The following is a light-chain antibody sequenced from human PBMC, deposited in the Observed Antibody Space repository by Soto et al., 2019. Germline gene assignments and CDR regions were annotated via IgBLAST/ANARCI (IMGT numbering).Light chain of an antibody. CDR1: QNIVNF. J-gene: IGKJ4*01. V-gene: IGKV1-39*01. CDR3: QQSDSTPLT. CDR2: AAS. Sequence: DIQMTQSPSSLSASVGDRVTITCRAIQNIVNFLNWYQQKPGKAPKVLIYAASSLQSGVSARFSGSGSGTDFTLTISSLQPEDFATYYCQQSDSTPLTFGGGTKVDIK.